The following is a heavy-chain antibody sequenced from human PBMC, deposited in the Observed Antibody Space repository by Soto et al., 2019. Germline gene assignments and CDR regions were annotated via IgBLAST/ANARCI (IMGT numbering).Heavy chain of an antibody. CDR2: FYYTGTT. CDR1: GASLSSGSYY. V-gene: IGHV4-61*01. J-gene: IGHJ4*02. D-gene: IGHD2-8*02. Sequence: SSETLSLTCTVSGASLSSGSYYWSWIRQPPGKGLEWIGYFYYTGTTKYNPSLESRVTISADTSKNQFSLNLTSVTAADTAVNYCARISYWVKDYWGQGALVTVSS. CDR3: ARISYWVKDY.